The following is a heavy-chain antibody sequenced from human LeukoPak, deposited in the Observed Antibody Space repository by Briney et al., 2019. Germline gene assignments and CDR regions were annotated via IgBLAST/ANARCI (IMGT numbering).Heavy chain of an antibody. J-gene: IGHJ5*02. Sequence: GGSLRLSCAASGFTFSSYAMSWVRQAPGKGLEWVSAISGSGGSTYYADSVKGRFTISRDNARNSLYLQMNTLRAEDTAVYSCARGADGVSSNSRGWFDPWGQGTLVTVSS. D-gene: IGHD2-15*01. CDR1: GFTFSSYA. CDR2: ISGSGGST. CDR3: ARGADGVSSNSRGWFDP. V-gene: IGHV3-23*01.